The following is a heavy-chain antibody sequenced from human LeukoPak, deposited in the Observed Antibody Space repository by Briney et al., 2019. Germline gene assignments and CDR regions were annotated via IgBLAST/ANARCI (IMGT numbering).Heavy chain of an antibody. D-gene: IGHD2-2*02. Sequence: WASVKVSCKASGFTFTSYDINWVRQASGQGLEWMGWMNPNNGNTGYAQKLQGRVTMTRDTSINTAYMELRGLRSEDTAVYYCVRDGEGAAISVNYWFDPWGQGTLVTVSS. CDR2: MNPNNGNT. CDR3: VRDGEGAAISVNYWFDP. V-gene: IGHV1-8*01. CDR1: GFTFTSYD. J-gene: IGHJ5*02.